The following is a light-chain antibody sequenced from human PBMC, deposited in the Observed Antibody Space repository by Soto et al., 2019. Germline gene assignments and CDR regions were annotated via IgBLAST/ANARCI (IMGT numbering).Light chain of an antibody. V-gene: IGKV3-20*01. Sequence: EIVLTQSPGTLSLSPGERATLSCRASQSVSSSYLAWYQQRPGQAPRLLIYSSSSRASGIPDRFSGSGSGTDFTLTISRLEPEDFAVYYCQQYRTSPPTWTFGQGTKVEIK. CDR3: QQYRTSPPTWT. J-gene: IGKJ1*01. CDR1: QSVSSSY. CDR2: SSS.